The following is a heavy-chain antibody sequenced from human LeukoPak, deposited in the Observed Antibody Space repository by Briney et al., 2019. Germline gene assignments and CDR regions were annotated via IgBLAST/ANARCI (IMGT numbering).Heavy chain of an antibody. Sequence: PGGSLRLSCAVSGITFSSYWMIWVRQAPGKGLEWVANIKQGGAEKYYVDSVKGRFTISRDNANNSLYLQMNSLRAEDTAVYYCATGGGNFGYWGQGTLVTVSS. J-gene: IGHJ4*02. CDR2: IKQGGAEK. CDR1: GITFSSYW. V-gene: IGHV3-7*01. D-gene: IGHD3-16*01. CDR3: ATGGGNFGY.